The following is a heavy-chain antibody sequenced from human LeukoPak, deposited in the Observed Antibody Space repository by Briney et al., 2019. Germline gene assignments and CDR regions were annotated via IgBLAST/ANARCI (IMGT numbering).Heavy chain of an antibody. V-gene: IGHV3-7*03. J-gene: IGHJ4*02. CDR2: IKSDGSEK. CDR3: ANTAGATTMGWAEFDY. CDR1: GFTFRSYW. D-gene: IGHD6-25*01. Sequence: PGGSLRLSCAASGFTFRSYWMTWVRQAPGKGLEWVANIKSDGSEKYSADSVKGRFTISRDNAKNSLYLQMNSLRADDTAIYYCANTAGATTMGWAEFDYWGQGTQVTVSS.